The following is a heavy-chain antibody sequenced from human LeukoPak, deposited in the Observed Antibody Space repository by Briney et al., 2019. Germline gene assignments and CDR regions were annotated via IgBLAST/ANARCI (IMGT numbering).Heavy chain of an antibody. CDR3: ARQETNWFDP. CDR1: GGSISSSY. V-gene: IGHV4-59*08. Sequence: SETLSLTCTVSGGSISSSYWSWIRQPPGKGLEWIGYSYYSGNTNYNPSLKSRVTISVDTSKNQFSLKLSSVTAADTAVYYCARQETNWFDPWGQGTLVIVSS. CDR2: SYYSGNT. J-gene: IGHJ5*02.